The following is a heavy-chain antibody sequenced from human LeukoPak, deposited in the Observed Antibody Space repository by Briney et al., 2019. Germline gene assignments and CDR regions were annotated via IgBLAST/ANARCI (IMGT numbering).Heavy chain of an antibody. CDR2: IYYSGST. CDR1: ARSISSGSYE. Sequence: SETLSLTYTAAARSISSGSYERGSVPQPPDNPLQWIGSIYYSGSTYYNPSLKSRVTISVDTSKNQFSLKLSSVTAADTAVYYCARLYTNWNYVDYWGQGTLVTVSS. D-gene: IGHD1-7*01. CDR3: ARLYTNWNYVDY. J-gene: IGHJ4*02. V-gene: IGHV4-39*01.